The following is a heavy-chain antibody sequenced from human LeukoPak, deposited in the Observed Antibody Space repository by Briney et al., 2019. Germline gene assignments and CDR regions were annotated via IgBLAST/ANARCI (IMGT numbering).Heavy chain of an antibody. V-gene: IGHV4-34*01. CDR3: ARRRAMVISGTQWNWFDP. CDR2: INHSGST. Sequence: GSLRLSCAASGFTFSSYEMNWVRQAPGKGLEWIGEINHSGSTNYNPSLKSRVTISVDTSKNQFSLKLSSVTAADTAVYYCARRRAMVISGTQWNWFDPWGQGTLVTVSS. CDR1: GFTFSSYE. D-gene: IGHD5-18*01. J-gene: IGHJ5*02.